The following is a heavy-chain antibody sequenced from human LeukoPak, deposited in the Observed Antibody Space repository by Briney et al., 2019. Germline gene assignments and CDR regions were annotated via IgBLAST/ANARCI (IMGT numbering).Heavy chain of an antibody. CDR1: GGSISSYY. Sequence: SETLSLTCTVSGGSISSYYWSWIRQPPGKGLEWIGYIYYSGSTNYNPSLKSRVTISVDTSKNQFSLHLNSVTPEDTAVYYCARGRSCSSRSCYPGYYYMDVWDKGSTVTISS. D-gene: IGHD2-2*01. V-gene: IGHV4-59*12. CDR2: IYYSGST. CDR3: ARGRSCSSRSCYPGYYYMDV. J-gene: IGHJ6*03.